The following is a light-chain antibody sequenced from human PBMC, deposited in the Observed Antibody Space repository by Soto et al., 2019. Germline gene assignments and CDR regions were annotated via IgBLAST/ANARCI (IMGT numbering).Light chain of an antibody. Sequence: ELVLTQSPGTLALSPGEGATLSCRASQSVSKSLAWYQQKPGQAPRLLLYGASSRATGIPDSFSGSGSGTDFTLTISRLEPEDFAVYYCQQYGGSPQTFGQGTKVEIK. V-gene: IGKV3-20*01. J-gene: IGKJ1*01. CDR3: QQYGGSPQT. CDR1: QSVSKS. CDR2: GAS.